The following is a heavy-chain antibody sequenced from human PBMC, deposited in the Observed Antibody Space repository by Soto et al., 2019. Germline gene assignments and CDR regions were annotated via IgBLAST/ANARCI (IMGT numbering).Heavy chain of an antibody. J-gene: IGHJ2*01. CDR1: GFTFSSYA. D-gene: IGHD4-17*01. CDR2: ISGSGGST. CDR3: AKPASSTVIPDWYFDL. Sequence: GGPLRLSCAASGFTFSSYAMSWVSQAPGKGLEWVSAISGSGGSTYYADSVKGRFTISRDNSKNTLYLQMNSLRAEDTAVYYCAKPASSTVIPDWYFDLWGRGTLVTVSS. V-gene: IGHV3-23*01.